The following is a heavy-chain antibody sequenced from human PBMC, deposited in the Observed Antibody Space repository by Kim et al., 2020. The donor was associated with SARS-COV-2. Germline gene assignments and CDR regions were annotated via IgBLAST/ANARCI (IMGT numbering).Heavy chain of an antibody. V-gene: IGHV7-4-1*02. CDR1: GYIFTSIA. D-gene: IGHD6-13*01. J-gene: IGHJ2*01. CDR2: LNTNTGTP. Sequence: ASVKVSCKASGYIFTSIAIHWVRQAPGQGLEWMGWLNTNTGTPTYARGFTGRFVFSLDTSVSTAYLQISSVRADDTAVYFCAALYSSSYFDLWGRGTLVT. CDR3: AALYSSSYFDL.